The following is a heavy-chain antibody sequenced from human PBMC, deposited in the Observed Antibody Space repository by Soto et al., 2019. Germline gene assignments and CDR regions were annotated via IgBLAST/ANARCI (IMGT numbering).Heavy chain of an antibody. D-gene: IGHD3-3*01. V-gene: IGHV1-18*01. J-gene: IGHJ5*02. CDR2: ISAYNGNT. CDR3: ARDREYYDFWRGYNPRKWFDP. Sequence: QVQLVQSGAEVKKPGASVKVSCKASGYTFTSYGISWVRQAPGQGLEWMGWISAYNGNTNYAQKLQGRVTMTTDTSTSTAYMELRSLRSDDTAVYYCARDREYYDFWRGYNPRKWFDPWGQGTLVTVSS. CDR1: GYTFTSYG.